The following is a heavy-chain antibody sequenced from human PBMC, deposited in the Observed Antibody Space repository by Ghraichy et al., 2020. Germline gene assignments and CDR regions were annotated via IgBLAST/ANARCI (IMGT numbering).Heavy chain of an antibody. CDR2: IHYSGST. J-gene: IGHJ4*02. D-gene: IGHD1-26*01. CDR3: ARGMYSEFHY. CDR1: GGSISNYY. V-gene: IGHV4-59*01. Sequence: GSLRLSCTVSGGSISNYYWSWIRQPPGKGLEWIGHIHYSGSTNYNPSLRSRVTMSVDTSKNQFSLKLSSLTAADTALYFCARGMYSEFHYWGQGTLVTVSS.